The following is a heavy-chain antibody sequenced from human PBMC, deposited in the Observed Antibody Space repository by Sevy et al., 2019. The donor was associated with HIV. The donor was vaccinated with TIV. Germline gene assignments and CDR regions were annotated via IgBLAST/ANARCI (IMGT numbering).Heavy chain of an antibody. V-gene: IGHV4-59*13. CDR3: ARTLYYVHSFDY. CDR1: GGSISSYY. CDR2: IYHSGST. Sequence: SETLSLTCTVSGGSISSYYWSWIRQPPGKGLEWIGYIYHSGSTNYNPSLKSRVTISVDTSKNQFSLKLSSVTAADTAVYYCARTLYYVHSFDYWGQGTLVTVSS. J-gene: IGHJ4*02. D-gene: IGHD1-26*01.